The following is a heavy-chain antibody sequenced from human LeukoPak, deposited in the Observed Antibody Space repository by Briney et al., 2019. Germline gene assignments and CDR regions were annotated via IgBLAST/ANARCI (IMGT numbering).Heavy chain of an antibody. Sequence: SQTLSLTCTVSGGSISSGGYYWSWIRQHPGKGLEWIGYIYYSGSTYYNPSLKSRVTISVDTSKNQFSLKLSSVTAADTAVYYCAREPRITMVRGVIIGYFDYWGQGTLVTVSS. D-gene: IGHD3-10*01. CDR1: GGSISSGGYY. CDR3: AREPRITMVRGVIIGYFDY. V-gene: IGHV4-31*03. CDR2: IYYSGST. J-gene: IGHJ4*02.